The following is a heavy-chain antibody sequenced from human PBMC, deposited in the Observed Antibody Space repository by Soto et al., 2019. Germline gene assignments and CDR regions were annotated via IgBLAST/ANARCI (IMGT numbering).Heavy chain of an antibody. Sequence: GGSLRLSCAASGFTFRTPAMHWVRQAPGKGLEWMAFISYDGSLKYYADSVKGRFSISRDNSNNTLHLQMNSLKTEDTAVYYCTRDPDPFYSSSWYQYYYYGMDVWGQGTTVTVSS. J-gene: IGHJ6*02. CDR3: TRDPDPFYSSSWYQYYYYGMDV. CDR2: ISYDGSLK. D-gene: IGHD6-13*01. V-gene: IGHV3-30*03. CDR1: GFTFRTPA.